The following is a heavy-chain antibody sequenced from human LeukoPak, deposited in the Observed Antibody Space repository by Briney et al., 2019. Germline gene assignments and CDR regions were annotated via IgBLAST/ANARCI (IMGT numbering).Heavy chain of an antibody. CDR2: ISHDGRKK. V-gene: IGHV3-30*04. Sequence: GGSLRLSCAARGLTFCIYAIYEVRQAPGKGLEWVAVISHDGRKKYYTDSVKGRFTISRDNSKNSLYLQMNSLRAEDTAVDYCARYSPSGIIRGSFDYWGQGTLVTVSS. D-gene: IGHD3-16*02. J-gene: IGHJ4*02. CDR1: GLTFCIYA. CDR3: ARYSPSGIIRGSFDY.